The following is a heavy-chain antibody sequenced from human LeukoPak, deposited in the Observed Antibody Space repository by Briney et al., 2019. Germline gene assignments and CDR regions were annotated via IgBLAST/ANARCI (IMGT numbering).Heavy chain of an antibody. CDR1: GFTLSSYW. CDR3: ARGSVAAPNFDF. V-gene: IGHV3-7*03. CDR2: IKQDGSDK. J-gene: IGHJ4*02. Sequence: GGSLRLSCAASGFTLSSYWMSWVRQAPGKGLEWAANIKQDGSDKDYVDSVKGRFIISRDNAKSSLYPQMNSLRAEDTAVYYCARGSVAAPNFDFWGQGTLVAVSS. D-gene: IGHD2-15*01.